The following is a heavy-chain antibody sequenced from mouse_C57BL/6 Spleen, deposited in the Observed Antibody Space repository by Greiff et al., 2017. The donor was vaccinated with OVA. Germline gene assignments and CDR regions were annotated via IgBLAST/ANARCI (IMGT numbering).Heavy chain of an antibody. CDR3: ARERDPYYAMDY. Sequence: EVKLQESGPGLVKPSQSLSLTCSVTGYSITSGYYWNWIRQFPGNKLEWMGYISYDGSNNYNPSLKNRISITRDTSKNQFFLKLNSVTTEDTATYYGARERDPYYAMDYWGQGTSVTVSS. J-gene: IGHJ4*01. CDR2: ISYDGSN. V-gene: IGHV3-6*01. CDR1: GYSITSGYY.